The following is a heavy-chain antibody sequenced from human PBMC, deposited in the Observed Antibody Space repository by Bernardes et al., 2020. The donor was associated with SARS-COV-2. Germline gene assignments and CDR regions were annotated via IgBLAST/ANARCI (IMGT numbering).Heavy chain of an antibody. CDR2: INGDGSNT. J-gene: IGHJ6*02. CDR3: EVNYYYGMDV. V-gene: IGHV3-74*01. Sequence: GGSLRLSCAASGFTFSSYSMNWVRQAPGKGLVWVSRINGDGSNTAYADSVKGRFTISRDNAKNTLYLQMNSLRAEDTAVYYCEVNYYYGMDVWGQGTTVTVSS. CDR1: GFTFSSYS.